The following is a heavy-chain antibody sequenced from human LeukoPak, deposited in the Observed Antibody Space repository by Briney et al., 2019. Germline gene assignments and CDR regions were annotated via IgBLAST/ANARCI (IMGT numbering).Heavy chain of an antibody. J-gene: IGHJ4*02. D-gene: IGHD6-19*01. CDR3: ARDGGIAVADY. CDR1: GFTFSSYG. CDR2: INSDGSST. Sequence: GRSLRLSCAASGFTFSSYGMHWVRQAPGKGLVWVSRINSDGSSTSYADSVKGRFTISRDNAKNTLYLQMNSLRAEDTAVYYCARDGGIAVADYWGQGTLVTVSS. V-gene: IGHV3-74*01.